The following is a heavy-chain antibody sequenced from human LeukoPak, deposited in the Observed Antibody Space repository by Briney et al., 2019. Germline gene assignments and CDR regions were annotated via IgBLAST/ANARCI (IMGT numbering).Heavy chain of an antibody. CDR1: GFTFSSYG. D-gene: IGHD3-3*01. CDR3: AKDCEDFWSGYYYFDY. J-gene: IGHJ4*02. V-gene: IGHV3-30*18. Sequence: GGSLRLSCAASGFTFSSYGMHWVRQAPGKGLEWVAVISYDGSNKYYADSVKGRFTISRDNSKNTLYLQMNSLRAEDTAVYYCAKDCEDFWSGYYYFDYWGQGTLVTVSS. CDR2: ISYDGSNK.